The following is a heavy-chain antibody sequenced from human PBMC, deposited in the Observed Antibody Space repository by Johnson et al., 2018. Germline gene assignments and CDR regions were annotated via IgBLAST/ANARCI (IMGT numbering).Heavy chain of an antibody. CDR3: AKEVFIGGYPTHYGMDV. V-gene: IGHV3-66*02. CDR1: GFTVSSNY. CDR2: IYSGGST. D-gene: IGHD1-26*01. J-gene: IGHJ6*02. Sequence: VQLVESGGGLVQPRGSLRLSCAASGFTVSSNYMSRVRQAPGKGLEFVSVIYSGGSTYYADSVKGRFTISRDTSRNTLYLQMDSLRAENTAVYYCAKEVFIGGYPTHYGMDVWGQGTTVTVSS.